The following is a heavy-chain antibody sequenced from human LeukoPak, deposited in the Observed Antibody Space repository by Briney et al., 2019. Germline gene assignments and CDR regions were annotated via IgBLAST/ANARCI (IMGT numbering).Heavy chain of an antibody. V-gene: IGHV1-2*02. CDR3: AKEDSGSSIDY. CDR1: GYTFTGYY. J-gene: IGHJ4*02. D-gene: IGHD1-26*01. Sequence: ASVKVSCKASGYTFTGYYMHWVRQAPGQGLEWMGWINPNSGGTNYAQKFQGRVTMTRDTSINTDYMELRRLRSDDTAVYYCAKEDSGSSIDYWGQGTLVTVSS. CDR2: INPNSGGT.